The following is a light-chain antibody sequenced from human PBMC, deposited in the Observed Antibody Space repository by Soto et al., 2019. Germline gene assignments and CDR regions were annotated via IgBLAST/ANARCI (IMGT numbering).Light chain of an antibody. CDR2: GVT. V-gene: IGLV2-14*03. CDR3: SSFTSNRIYV. J-gene: IGLJ1*01. Sequence: QSVLTQPASVSGSPGQSITISCTGTSSDVGGYIYVSWYQQHPGRAPRLLIHGVTTRPSGISGRFSASKSGLTASLTISGLQPEDEADYYCSSFTSNRIYVFGPGTKVTVL. CDR1: SSDVGGYIY.